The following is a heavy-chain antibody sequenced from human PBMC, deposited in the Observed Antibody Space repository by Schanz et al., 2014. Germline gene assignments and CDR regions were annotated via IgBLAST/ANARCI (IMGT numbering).Heavy chain of an antibody. CDR2: IYSGIGA. Sequence: EVQLVESGGGLVQPGGSLRLSCAVSGFTVSSNHMSWVRQAPGKGLEWVSVIYSGIGAYYADSVKDRFTVSRDNSKNTVYLQMNSLRADDTAVYFCARAHGNNWYGKGLDYWGQGTQVTVSS. CDR1: GFTVSSNH. D-gene: IGHD1-1*01. J-gene: IGHJ4*02. V-gene: IGHV3-66*01. CDR3: ARAHGNNWYGKGLDY.